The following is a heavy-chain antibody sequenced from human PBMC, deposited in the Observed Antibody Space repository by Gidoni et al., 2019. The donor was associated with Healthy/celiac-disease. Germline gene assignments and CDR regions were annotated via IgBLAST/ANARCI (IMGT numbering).Heavy chain of an antibody. CDR1: GFRFSSYS. CDR3: ARDAPYSSGYPDNDY. Sequence: EVQLVESGGGLVQHGGSLRLSCNASGFRFSSYSMNWVRQAPGKGLEWVSYISSSSSTIYYADSVKGRFTISRDNAKNSLYLQMNTLRAEDTAVYYCARDAPYSSGYPDNDYWGQGTLVTVSS. D-gene: IGHD3-22*01. J-gene: IGHJ4*02. CDR2: ISSSSSTI. V-gene: IGHV3-48*01.